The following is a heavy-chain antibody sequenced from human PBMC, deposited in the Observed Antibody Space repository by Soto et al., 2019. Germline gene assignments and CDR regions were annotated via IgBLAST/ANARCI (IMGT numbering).Heavy chain of an antibody. J-gene: IGHJ6*02. V-gene: IGHV3-64D*06. CDR3: AKTRIAVRELMGYSYGMAV. CDR1: GFSFSDYA. Sequence: VGSLRLSCSASGFSFSDYAMHWVRQAPGQGLEYVAAISTEGGSAYYADSVKGRITVSRDNSKNTMYLQLINLRPDDTAVYHCAKTRIAVRELMGYSYGMAVWGQGTTVTVSS. CDR2: ISTEGGSA. D-gene: IGHD3-10*01.